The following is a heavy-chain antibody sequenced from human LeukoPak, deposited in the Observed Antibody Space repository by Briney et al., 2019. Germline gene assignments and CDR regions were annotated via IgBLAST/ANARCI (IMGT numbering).Heavy chain of an antibody. CDR2: ISGNGYST. J-gene: IGHJ3*02. CDR3: AKMVAPLVTPTADAFDI. Sequence: SGGSLRLSCAASGFTFSSYAMSWVRQAPGKGLEWVSGISGNGYSTYYADSVKGRFTISRDNSKNTLYLQMNSLRAEDTAVYYCAKMVAPLVTPTADAFDIWGQGTMVTAPS. V-gene: IGHV3-23*01. D-gene: IGHD2-21*02. CDR1: GFTFSSYA.